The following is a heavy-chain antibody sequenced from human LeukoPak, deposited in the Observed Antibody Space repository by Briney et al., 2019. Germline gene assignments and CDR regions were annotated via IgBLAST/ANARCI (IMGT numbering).Heavy chain of an antibody. CDR2: TSSSDAGT. D-gene: IGHD2-15*01. Sequence: PGRSLRLSCAASGFTFRNYMMHWVRQAPGKGLEWVSATSSSDAGTYHADSVRGRFTISRDNSKNTLYLQMNSLRAEDAAVYYCARAPVTSCSGVLCYPFDYWGQGTLVTVSS. CDR1: GFTFRNYM. V-gene: IGHV3-23*01. J-gene: IGHJ4*02. CDR3: ARAPVTSCSGVLCYPFDY.